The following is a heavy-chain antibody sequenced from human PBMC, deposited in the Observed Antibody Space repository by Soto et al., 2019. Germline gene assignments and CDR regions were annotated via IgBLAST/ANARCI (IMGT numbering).Heavy chain of an antibody. V-gene: IGHV4-39*02. CDR2: IYYSGST. CDR1: GGSISSSSYY. J-gene: IGHJ6*02. CDR3: AREYYYYGMDV. Sequence: SETLSLTCTVSGGSISSSSYYWGWIRQPPGKGLEWIGSIYYSGSTYYNPSLKSRVTISVDTSKNQFSLKLSSVTAADTAVYYCAREYYYYGMDVWGQGTTVTVSS.